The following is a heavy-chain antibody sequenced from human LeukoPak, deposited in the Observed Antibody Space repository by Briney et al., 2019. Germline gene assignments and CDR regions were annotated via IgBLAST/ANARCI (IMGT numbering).Heavy chain of an antibody. D-gene: IGHD3-22*01. V-gene: IGHV1-18*01. CDR3: ARGIPSGDSSGYNDY. Sequence: ASVKLSCKASGYTFTSYGISWVRQAPGQGLEWMGWISAYNGNTNYAQKLQGRVTMNTDTATSTACMELRSLRSDDTAVYYCARGIPSGDSSGYNDYWGQGTLVTVSS. CDR1: GYTFTSYG. J-gene: IGHJ4*02. CDR2: ISAYNGNT.